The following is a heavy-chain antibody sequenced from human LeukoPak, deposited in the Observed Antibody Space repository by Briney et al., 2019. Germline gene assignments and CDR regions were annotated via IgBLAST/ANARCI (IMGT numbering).Heavy chain of an antibody. V-gene: IGHV3-23*01. D-gene: IGHD6-25*01. J-gene: IGHJ4*02. CDR3: ARPSRGSVDY. Sequence: GGSLRLSCVASGFTFSTYAMSWVRQAPGKGLEWVSSICNTGGSTHYADSVKGRFTISRNNSKDTLYLQMNSLRAEDTAVYYCARPSRGSVDYWGQGTLVTVSS. CDR1: GFTFSTYA. CDR2: ICNTGGST.